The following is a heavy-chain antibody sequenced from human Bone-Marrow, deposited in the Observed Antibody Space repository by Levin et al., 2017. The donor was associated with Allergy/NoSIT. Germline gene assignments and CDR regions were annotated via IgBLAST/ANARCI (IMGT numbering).Heavy chain of an antibody. CDR3: ARGNILTGYYLLGGEWYFDL. D-gene: IGHD3-9*01. V-gene: IGHV3-53*01. CDR2: IYSGGST. CDR1: GFTVSSNY. J-gene: IGHJ2*01. Sequence: GGSLRLSCAASGFTVSSNYMSWVRQAPGKGLEWVSVIYSGGSTYYADSVKGRFTISRDNSKNTLYLQMNSLRAEDTAVYYCARGNILTGYYLLGGEWYFDLWGRGTLVTVSS.